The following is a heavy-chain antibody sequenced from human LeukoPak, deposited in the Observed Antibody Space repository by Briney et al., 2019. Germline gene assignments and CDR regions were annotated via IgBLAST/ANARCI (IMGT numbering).Heavy chain of an antibody. J-gene: IGHJ4*02. CDR3: ARRQDGHDY. V-gene: IGHV4-61*02. CDR1: GNSIAITFYY. CDR2: IYTTGST. Sequence: SETLSLTCTVSGNSIAITFYYWSWLRQPAGKGLEWIGRIYTTGSTDYNPSLKSRVTISLDTSRNQFSLKLSSVTAADTAVYYCARRQDGHDYWGQGTLVTVSS.